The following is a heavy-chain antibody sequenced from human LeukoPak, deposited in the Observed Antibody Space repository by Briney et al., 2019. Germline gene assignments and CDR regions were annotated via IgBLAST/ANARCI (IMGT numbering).Heavy chain of an antibody. CDR2: IKQDGSEK. CDR1: GFTVSSNY. J-gene: IGHJ4*02. CDR3: ARVSPQIAVAGHVDY. V-gene: IGHV3-7*03. D-gene: IGHD6-19*01. Sequence: GGSLRLSCAASGFTVSSNYMSWVRQAPGKGLEWVANIKQDGSEKYYVDSVKGRFTISRDNAKNSLYLQMNSLRAEDTAVYYCARVSPQIAVAGHVDYWGQGTLVTVSS.